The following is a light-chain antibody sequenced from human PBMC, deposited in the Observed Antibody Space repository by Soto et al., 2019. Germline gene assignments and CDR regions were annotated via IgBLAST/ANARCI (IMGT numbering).Light chain of an antibody. CDR1: QGITNY. V-gene: IGKV1-27*01. CDR2: AAS. J-gene: IGKJ1*01. Sequence: DIQMTQSPSSLSASVGDRVTITCRASQGITNYLAWYQQKPGKVPKLLIYAASTLQSGVPSRFSGSGSGTDFTRTSSSRQPEDVATYYCQKYNSAPRTFGQGTKVEIK. CDR3: QKYNSAPRT.